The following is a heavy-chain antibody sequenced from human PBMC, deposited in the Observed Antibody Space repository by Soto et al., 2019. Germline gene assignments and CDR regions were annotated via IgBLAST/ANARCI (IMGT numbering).Heavy chain of an antibody. J-gene: IGHJ4*02. Sequence: HPGGSLRLSCAASGFTFSSYAMSWVRQAPGKGLGWVSAISGSGGSTYYADSVKGRFTISRDNSKNTLYLQMNSLRAEDTAVYYCAKDNVVTAIPYYFDYWGQGTLVTVSS. CDR1: GFTFSSYA. D-gene: IGHD2-21*02. V-gene: IGHV3-23*01. CDR2: ISGSGGST. CDR3: AKDNVVTAIPYYFDY.